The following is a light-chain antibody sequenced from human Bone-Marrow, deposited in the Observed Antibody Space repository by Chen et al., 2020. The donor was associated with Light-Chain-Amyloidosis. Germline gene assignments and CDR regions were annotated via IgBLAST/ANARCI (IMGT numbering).Light chain of an antibody. CDR3: ATWDSSMTVWM. CDR2: ENN. Sequence: QSVLTQPPSVSAAPGQKVTISCSGSNSNIGINYVSWYHQLPGTSPKLLIYENNQRPSEIPERFSSYKCGTSATRGVAGLQTGDEADYYSATWDSSMTVWMFGGGTKLTVL. CDR1: NSNIGINY. V-gene: IGLV1-51*02. J-gene: IGLJ3*02.